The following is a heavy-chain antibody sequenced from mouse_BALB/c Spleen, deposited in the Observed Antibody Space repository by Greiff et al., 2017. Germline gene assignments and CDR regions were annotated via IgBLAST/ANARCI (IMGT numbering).Heavy chain of an antibody. CDR1: GYSITSDYA. D-gene: IGHD1-1*01. CDR3: ARWAITTVFDY. V-gene: IGHV3-2*02. Sequence: EVKLMESGPGLVKPSQSLSLTCTVTGYSITSDYAWNWIRQFPGNKLEWMGYISYSGSTSYNPSLKSRISITRDTSKNQFFLQLNSVTTEDTATYYCARWAITTVFDYWGQGTTLTVSS. J-gene: IGHJ2*01. CDR2: ISYSGST.